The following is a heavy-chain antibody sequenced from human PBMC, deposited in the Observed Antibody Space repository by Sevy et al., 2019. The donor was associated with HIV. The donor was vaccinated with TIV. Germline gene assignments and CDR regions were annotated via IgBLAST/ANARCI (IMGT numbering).Heavy chain of an antibody. V-gene: IGHV3-74*01. D-gene: IGHD3-10*01. CDR2: INSDGMST. CDR1: GFSFSSSW. Sequence: GSLRLSCTASGFSFSSSWMHWVRQPPGKGPVWVSHINSDGMSTRYADSVKGRFTVSRDNGKNTMYLQMNSLRVDDTAVYYCAKGHRGVTDYWGQGTLVTVSS. J-gene: IGHJ4*02. CDR3: AKGHRGVTDY.